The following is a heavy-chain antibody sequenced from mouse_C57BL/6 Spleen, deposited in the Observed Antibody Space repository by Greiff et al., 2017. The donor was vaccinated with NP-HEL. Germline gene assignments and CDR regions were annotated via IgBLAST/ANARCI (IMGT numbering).Heavy chain of an antibody. CDR2: IYPSDSET. CDR3: ARLYNGSSWFDY. J-gene: IGHJ2*01. D-gene: IGHD1-1*01. CDR1: GYTFTSYW. Sequence: QVQLQQPGAELVRPGSSVKLSCKASGYTFTSYWMDWVKQRPGQGLEWIGNIYPSDSETHYNQKFKDKVTLTVDKSTNTTYMQLSSLTSEDSAVKYYARLYNGSSWFDYWGQGTTLTVSS. V-gene: IGHV1-61*01.